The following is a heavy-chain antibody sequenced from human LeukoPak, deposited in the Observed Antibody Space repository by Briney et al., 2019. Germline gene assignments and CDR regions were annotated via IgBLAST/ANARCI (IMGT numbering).Heavy chain of an antibody. CDR3: ASRIAVAAYGGLQH. J-gene: IGHJ1*01. CDR1: AGSVSSSNW. CDR2: IYHSGST. D-gene: IGHD6-19*01. Sequence: PSETLSLTCAVSAGSVSSSNWWSWVRQPPGKGLEWIGEIYHSGSTNYNPCLKSRVTISVHKSKYQFSLKLSSVTAADTAVYYCASRIAVAAYGGLQHWGQGTLVTVSS. V-gene: IGHV4-4*02.